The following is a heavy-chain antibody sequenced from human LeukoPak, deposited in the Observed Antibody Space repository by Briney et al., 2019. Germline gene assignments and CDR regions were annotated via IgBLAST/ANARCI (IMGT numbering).Heavy chain of an antibody. CDR1: GFTSSSYA. CDR3: ARRCYGSGNYYMDV. V-gene: IGHV3-33*08. CDR2: IWYDGSNK. Sequence: GGSLRLSCAASGFTSSSYAMSWVRQAPGKGLEWVAVIWYDGSNKYYADSVKGRFTISRDNSKNTLYLQMNSLRAEDTAVYYCARRCYGSGNYYMDVWGKGTTVTVSS. J-gene: IGHJ6*03. D-gene: IGHD3-10*01.